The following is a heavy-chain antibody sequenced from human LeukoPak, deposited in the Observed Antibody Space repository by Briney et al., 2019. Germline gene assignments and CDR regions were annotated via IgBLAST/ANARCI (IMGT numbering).Heavy chain of an antibody. D-gene: IGHD4-17*01. CDR3: ARSPYGGYGDN. V-gene: IGHV3-74*01. Sequence: GGSLRLSCAASGFTFSSYWMHWVRQPPGKGLVWVSRINSDGGSTTYADSVKGRFTISRDNARNTLYLQMNRLRAEDTAVYYCARSPYGGYGDNWGQGTLVTVSS. CDR2: INSDGGST. J-gene: IGHJ4*02. CDR1: GFTFSSYW.